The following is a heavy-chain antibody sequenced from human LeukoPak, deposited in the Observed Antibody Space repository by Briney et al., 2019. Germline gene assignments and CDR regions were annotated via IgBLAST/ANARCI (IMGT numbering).Heavy chain of an antibody. CDR3: ARDWDYDILTGYYHDAFDI. D-gene: IGHD3-9*01. Sequence: ASVKVSCKASGYTFTSYYMHWVRQAPGQGLEWMGIINPSGGSTSYAQKFQGRVTMTRDTSISTAYMELSRLRSDDTAVYYCARDWDYDILTGYYHDAFDIWGQGTMVTVSS. CDR1: GYTFTSYY. V-gene: IGHV1-46*01. CDR2: INPSGGST. J-gene: IGHJ3*02.